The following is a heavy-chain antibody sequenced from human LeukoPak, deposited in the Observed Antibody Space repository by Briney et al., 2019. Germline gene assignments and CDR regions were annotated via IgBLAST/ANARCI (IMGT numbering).Heavy chain of an antibody. CDR1: GGSISSSSYY. Sequence: SETLSLTCTVSGGSISSSSYYWGWIRQPPGKGLEWIGSIYYSGSTYYNPSLESRVTISVDTSKNQFSLKLSSVTAADTAVYYCARTNRIAVAGTDYWGQGTLVTVSS. V-gene: IGHV4-39*01. J-gene: IGHJ4*02. CDR2: IYYSGST. D-gene: IGHD6-19*01. CDR3: ARTNRIAVAGTDY.